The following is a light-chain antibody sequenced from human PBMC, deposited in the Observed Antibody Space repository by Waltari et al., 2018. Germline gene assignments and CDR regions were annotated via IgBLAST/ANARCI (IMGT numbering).Light chain of an antibody. Sequence: DIQLTQSPSFLSASVGDRVTITCRASQGISSYLAWYQQKPGKAPKLLSYAASTVQSGVPSRFSGSGSGTEFTLTISSLQPEDFATYYCQQLNSYPRRITFGQGTRLEIK. CDR3: QQLNSYPRRIT. J-gene: IGKJ5*01. V-gene: IGKV1-9*01. CDR2: AAS. CDR1: QGISSY.